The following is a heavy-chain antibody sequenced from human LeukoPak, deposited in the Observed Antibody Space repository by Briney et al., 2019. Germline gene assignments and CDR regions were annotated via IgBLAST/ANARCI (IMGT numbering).Heavy chain of an antibody. CDR2: IHHSGSA. CDR1: GASITSNW. D-gene: IGHD3-22*01. V-gene: IGHV4-4*02. Sequence: SETLSLTCAVSGASITSNWWNWVRQPPGKGLEWIGEIHHSGSANYNPSLKSRVTISLDTSENQFSLRLSSVTAADTAVYYCARTVDSSGFSSFQHWGQGTQVTVSS. J-gene: IGHJ1*01. CDR3: ARTVDSSGFSSFQH.